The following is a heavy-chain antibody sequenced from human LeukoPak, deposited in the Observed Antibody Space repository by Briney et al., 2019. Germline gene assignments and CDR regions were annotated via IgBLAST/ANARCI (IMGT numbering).Heavy chain of an antibody. CDR3: ASFWRYGDYLSVFDY. CDR2: IYYSGST. D-gene: IGHD4-17*01. V-gene: IGHV4-30-4*01. Sequence: SETLSLTCTVSGGSISSGDYYWSWIRQPPGKGLEWIGYIYYSGSTYYNPSLKSRVTISVDTSKNQFSLKLSSVTAADTAVYYCASFWRYGDYLSVFDYWGQGTLVTVSS. CDR1: GGSISSGDYY. J-gene: IGHJ4*02.